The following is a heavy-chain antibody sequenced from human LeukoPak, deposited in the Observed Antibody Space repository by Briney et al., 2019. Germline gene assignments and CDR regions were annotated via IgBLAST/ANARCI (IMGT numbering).Heavy chain of an antibody. CDR2: IDTGGSGT. CDR1: GFTFSSYW. V-gene: IGHV3-74*01. J-gene: IGHJ3*02. Sequence: PGGSLRLSCAASGFTFSSYWMHWVRQVPGKGLMWVSRIDTGGSGTRYADSVKGRFTISRDNAKNSLYLQMNSLRAEDTALYYCAKDMRDCGGDCPGAFDIWGQGTMVTVSS. D-gene: IGHD2-21*02. CDR3: AKDMRDCGGDCPGAFDI.